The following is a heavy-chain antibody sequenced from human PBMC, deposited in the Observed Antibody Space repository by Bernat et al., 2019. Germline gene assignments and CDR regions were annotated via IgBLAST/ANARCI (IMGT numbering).Heavy chain of an antibody. V-gene: IGHV3-23*01. J-gene: IGHJ4*02. CDR1: GFTFSSYA. CDR3: AKDGGIPNGYSSSSWGY. D-gene: IGHD6-13*01. CDR2: ISGSGGST. Sequence: EVQLLESGGGLVQPGGSLRLSCAASGFTFSSYAMSWVRQAPGKGLEWVSAISGSGGSTYYADSVKGRFTISRDNSKNTLYLQMNSLRAEDTAVYYCAKDGGIPNGYSSSSWGYWGQGTLVTVSS.